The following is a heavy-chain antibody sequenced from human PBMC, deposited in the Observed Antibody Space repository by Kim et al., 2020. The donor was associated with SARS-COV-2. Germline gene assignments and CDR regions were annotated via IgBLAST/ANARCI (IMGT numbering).Heavy chain of an antibody. CDR3: AKDRVDPSPVGELLFGSAFDY. CDR1: GFTFSSYA. J-gene: IGHJ4*02. D-gene: IGHD3-10*01. CDR2: ISGSGGST. V-gene: IGHV3-23*01. Sequence: GGSLRLSCAASGFTFSSYAMSWVRQAPGKGLEWVSAISGSGGSTYYADSVKGRFTISRDNSKNTLYLQMNSLRAEDTAVYYCAKDRVDPSPVGELLFGSAFDYWGQGTLVTVSS.